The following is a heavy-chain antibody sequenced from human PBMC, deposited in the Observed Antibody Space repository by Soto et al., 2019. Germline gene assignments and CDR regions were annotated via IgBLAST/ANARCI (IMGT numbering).Heavy chain of an antibody. J-gene: IGHJ6*02. D-gene: IGHD3-3*01. Sequence: QVQLVESGGGVVQPGKSLRLSCAASGFSSSSYAMFWVRQAPGKGLEWVTIISYDGTNKYYADSVKGRFTISRDNSKNTLYLQMNSLRAEDTAVYYCARAMGFWNYHGMDVWGQGTMVTVSS. CDR3: ARAMGFWNYHGMDV. CDR2: ISYDGTNK. V-gene: IGHV3-30-3*01. CDR1: GFSSSSYA.